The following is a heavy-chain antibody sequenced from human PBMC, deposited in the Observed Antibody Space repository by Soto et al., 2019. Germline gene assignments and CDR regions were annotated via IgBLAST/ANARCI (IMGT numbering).Heavy chain of an antibody. Sequence: QVQLVQSGAEVKKPGSSVKVSCKDSGGTFNTYSMFWVRQAPGQGLEWMGRIIPMLGVRNYAQRFQDRVTITVDKSTATVHMELSSLRSEDTAIYYCTIGSWSGEVFDIWGQGTMVTVSS. D-gene: IGHD2-21*01. CDR1: GGTFNTYS. CDR2: IIPMLGVR. J-gene: IGHJ3*02. CDR3: TIGSWSGEVFDI. V-gene: IGHV1-69*02.